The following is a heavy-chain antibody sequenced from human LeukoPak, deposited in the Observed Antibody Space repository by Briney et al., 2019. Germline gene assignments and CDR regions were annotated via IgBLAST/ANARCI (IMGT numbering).Heavy chain of an antibody. CDR1: GYTFTSYG. J-gene: IGHJ4*02. CDR2: ISAYNGNT. Sequence: ASVKVSCKASGYTFTSYGISWVRQAPGQGLEWMRWISAYNGNTNYAQKLQGRVTMTTDTSTSTAYMELRSLRSDDTAVYYCARDPRSSKWELQPSDYWGQGTLVTVSS. D-gene: IGHD1-26*01. CDR3: ARDPRSSKWELQPSDY. V-gene: IGHV1-18*01.